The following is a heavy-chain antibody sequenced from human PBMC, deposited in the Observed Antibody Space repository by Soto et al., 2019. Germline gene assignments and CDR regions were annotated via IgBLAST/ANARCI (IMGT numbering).Heavy chain of an antibody. CDR2: IDHSETT. CDR3: ARGRVTARRIYFDV. J-gene: IGHJ1*01. V-gene: IGHV4-34*01. Sequence: WTWIRQSPGKGLEWIGEIDHSETTNYNPSLKSPVTLSVDTFKKEFSLRLNFVTAADTAVYFCARGRVTARRIYFDVWGQGPLATVSS. D-gene: IGHD3-9*01.